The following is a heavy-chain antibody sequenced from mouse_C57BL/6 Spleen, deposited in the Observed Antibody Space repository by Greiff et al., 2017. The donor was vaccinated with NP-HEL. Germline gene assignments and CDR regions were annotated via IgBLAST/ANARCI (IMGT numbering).Heavy chain of an antibody. D-gene: IGHD1-1*01. CDR1: GFSLTSYG. V-gene: IGHV2-2*01. Sequence: VMLVESGPGLVQPSQSLSITCTVSGFSLTSYGVHWVRQSPGKGLEWLGVIWSGGSTDYNAAFISRLSISKDNSKSQVFFKMNSLQADDTAIYYCASPNYGSLAYWGQGTLVTVSA. CDR3: ASPNYGSLAY. CDR2: IWSGGST. J-gene: IGHJ3*01.